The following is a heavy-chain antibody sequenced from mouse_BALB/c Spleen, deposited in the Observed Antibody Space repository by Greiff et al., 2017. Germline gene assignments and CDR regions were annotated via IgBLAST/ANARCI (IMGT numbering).Heavy chain of an antibody. CDR2: ISSGGSYT. CDR3: AGSSLYNYGSGLYFDY. Sequence: EVQLQESGGGLVKPGGSLKLSCAASGFTFSSYAMSWVRQSPEKRLEWVAEISSGGSYTYYPDTVTGRFTITRDNAKNTLYLEMSSLRSEDTAMYYGAGSSLYNYGSGLYFDYWGQGTTLTVSA. D-gene: IGHD1-1*01. CDR1: GFTFSSYA. J-gene: IGHJ2*01. V-gene: IGHV5-9-4*01.